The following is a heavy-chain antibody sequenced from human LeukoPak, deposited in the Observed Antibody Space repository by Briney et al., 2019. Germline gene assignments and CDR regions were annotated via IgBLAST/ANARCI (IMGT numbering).Heavy chain of an antibody. D-gene: IGHD5-18*01. CDR2: ISWNSGSI. J-gene: IGHJ4*02. Sequence: PGGSLRLSCAASGFTFSDYAMTWVRQAPGKGLEWVSGISWNSGSIGYADSVKGRFTISRDNAKNSLYLQMNSLRAEDTALYYCAKDIGDTAMVKGIDYWGQGTLVTVSS. CDR1: GFTFSDYA. V-gene: IGHV3-9*01. CDR3: AKDIGDTAMVKGIDY.